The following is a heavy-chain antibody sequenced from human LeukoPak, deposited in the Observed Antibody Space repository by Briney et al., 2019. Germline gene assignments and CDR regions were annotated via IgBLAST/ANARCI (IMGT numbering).Heavy chain of an antibody. Sequence: ASVKVSCKASGYTFTSYGISWVRQAPGQGLEWMGWISAYNGNTNYAQKLQGRVTMTTDTSTSTAYMELRSLRSDDTAMYYCASPHGGNPPDAFDIWGQGTMVTVSS. D-gene: IGHD4-23*01. V-gene: IGHV1-18*01. CDR2: ISAYNGNT. J-gene: IGHJ3*02. CDR3: ASPHGGNPPDAFDI. CDR1: GYTFTSYG.